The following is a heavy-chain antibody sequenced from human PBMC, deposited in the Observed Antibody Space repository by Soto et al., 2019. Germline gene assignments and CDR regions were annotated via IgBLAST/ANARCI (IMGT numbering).Heavy chain of an antibody. Sequence: SETLSLTCAVSGGSISSSNWWSWARQPPGKGLEWIGEIYHSGSTNYNPSLKSRVTISVDKSKNQFSLKLSSVTAADTAMYYCARGVGVWFGRDFDYWGQGTLVTVSS. D-gene: IGHD3-10*01. J-gene: IGHJ4*02. CDR3: ARGVGVWFGRDFDY. CDR2: IYHSGST. CDR1: GGSISSSNW. V-gene: IGHV4-4*02.